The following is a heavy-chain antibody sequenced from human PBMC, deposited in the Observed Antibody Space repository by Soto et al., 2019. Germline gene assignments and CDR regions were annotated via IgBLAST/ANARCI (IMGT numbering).Heavy chain of an antibody. CDR2: IYHSGST. V-gene: IGHV4-30-2*01. CDR1: GGSISSGDYY. D-gene: IGHD3-3*01. Sequence: SETLSLTCTVSGGSISSGDYYWSWIRQPPGKGLEWIGYIYHSGSTYYNPSLKSRVTISVDRSKNQFSLKLSSVTAADTAVYYCARANSDYDFWSGYYTIDYWGQGTLVTVSS. CDR3: ARANSDYDFWSGYYTIDY. J-gene: IGHJ4*02.